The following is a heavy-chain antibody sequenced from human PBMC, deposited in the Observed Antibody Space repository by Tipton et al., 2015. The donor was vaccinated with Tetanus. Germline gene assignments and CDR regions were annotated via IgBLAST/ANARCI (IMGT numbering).Heavy chain of an antibody. CDR2: IYYRGST. V-gene: IGHV4-59*01. J-gene: IGHJ4*02. CDR1: GGSMSNNY. Sequence: LSCTVSGGSMSNNYLSWIRQPPGKGLEWIGFIYYRGSTNYNPSLKIRFNISVNTSENEFFLKLSSVTAADTAVYYCARGSGDSWAQGTLVTVSS. CDR3: ARGSGDS.